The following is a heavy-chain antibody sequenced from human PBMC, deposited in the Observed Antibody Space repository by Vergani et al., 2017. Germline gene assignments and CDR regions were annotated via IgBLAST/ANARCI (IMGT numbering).Heavy chain of an antibody. V-gene: IGHV4-34*01. Sequence: QVQLQQWGAGLLKPSETLSLTCAVYGGSFSGYYWSWIRQPPGKGLEWIGEINHSGSTNYNPSLKSRVTISVDTSKNQFSLKLSSVTAADTAVYYCASATQKGYCSSTSCPRALYYFDYWGQGTLVTVSS. CDR3: ASATQKGYCSSTSCPRALYYFDY. D-gene: IGHD2-2*01. CDR2: INHSGST. J-gene: IGHJ4*02. CDR1: GGSFSGYY.